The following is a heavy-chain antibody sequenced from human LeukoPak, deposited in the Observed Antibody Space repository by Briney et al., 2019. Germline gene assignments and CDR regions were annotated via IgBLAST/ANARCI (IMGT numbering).Heavy chain of an antibody. CDR2: INPNSGGT. J-gene: IGHJ4*02. CDR1: GYTFTGYL. CDR3: ARTYDSSGYYYDY. Sequence: ASVKVSCKASGYTFTGYLMHWVRQAPRQGLEWMGWINPNSGGTNHAQKFQGWVTMTRATAISTAYMELSRLRSDDTAVYYCARTYDSSGYYYDYWGQGTLVTVSS. V-gene: IGHV1-2*04. D-gene: IGHD3-22*01.